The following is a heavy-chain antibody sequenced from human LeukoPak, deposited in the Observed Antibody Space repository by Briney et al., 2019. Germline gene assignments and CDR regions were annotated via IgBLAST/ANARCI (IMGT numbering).Heavy chain of an antibody. J-gene: IGHJ4*02. CDR3: ARYRGASDYYFDY. CDR1: GGSISSSNW. Sequence: PSETLSLTSAVSGGSISSSNWWSWVRQPPGKGLEWIGQIYRSGSTNYNPSLKSRVTISLDKSKNQFSLRLSSVTAAATAVYSCARYRGASDYYFDYWGQGTLVTASS. D-gene: IGHD2-21*02. V-gene: IGHV4-4*02. CDR2: IYRSGST.